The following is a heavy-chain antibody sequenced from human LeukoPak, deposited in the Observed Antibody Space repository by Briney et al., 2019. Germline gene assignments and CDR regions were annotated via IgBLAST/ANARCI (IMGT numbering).Heavy chain of an antibody. D-gene: IGHD6-13*01. CDR1: GFTFSSYG. V-gene: IGHV3-30*02. Sequence: PGGSLRLSCAASGFTFSSYGMHWVRQAPGKGLEWAAFIRYDGSNKYYADSVKGRFTISRDNSKNSLYLQMNSLRAEDTAVYYCARDSSSWLYYYYYYMDVWGKGATVTVSS. CDR3: ARDSSSWLYYYYYYMDV. J-gene: IGHJ6*03. CDR2: IRYDGSNK.